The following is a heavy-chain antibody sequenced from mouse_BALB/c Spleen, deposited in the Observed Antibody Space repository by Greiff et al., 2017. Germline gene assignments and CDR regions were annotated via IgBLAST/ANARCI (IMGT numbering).Heavy chain of an antibody. Sequence: EVQLVESGGGLVQPGGSLKLSCAASGFTFSSYGMSWVRQTPDKRLELVATINSNGGSTYYPDSVKGRFTISRDNAKNTLYLQMSSLKSEDTAMYYCAREDRYFDYWGQGTTLTVSS. V-gene: IGHV5-6-3*01. CDR2: INSNGGST. J-gene: IGHJ2*01. CDR3: AREDRYFDY. CDR1: GFTFSSYG.